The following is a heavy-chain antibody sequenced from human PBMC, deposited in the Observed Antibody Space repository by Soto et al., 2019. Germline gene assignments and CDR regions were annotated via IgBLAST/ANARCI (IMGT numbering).Heavy chain of an antibody. V-gene: IGHV2-70*04. CDR2: IDWDDDK. CDR3: ARMYYDGNGYYLGYYLDY. CDR1: GFSLITTGMR. D-gene: IGHD3-22*01. J-gene: IGHJ4*02. Sequence: SGPTLVNPRQTLTLTCTFSGFSLITTGMRVSWIRQPPGKALEWLARIDWDDDKFYSASLKTRLTLSKDTSRNQVVLTMTDMDPVDTGTYYCARMYYDGNGYYLGYYLDYWGQGALVTVSS.